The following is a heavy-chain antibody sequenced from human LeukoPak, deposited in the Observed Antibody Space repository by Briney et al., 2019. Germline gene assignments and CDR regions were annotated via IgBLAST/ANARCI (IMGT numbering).Heavy chain of an antibody. CDR2: INHSGST. J-gene: IGHJ6*02. Sequence: PSETLSLTCAVYGGSFSGYYWSWIRQPPGKGLEWIGEINHSGSTNYNPSLKSRVTISVDTSKNQFSLKLSSVTAADTAVYYCVRGPASSWYGTNYYGMDVWGQGTTVTVSS. D-gene: IGHD6-13*01. V-gene: IGHV4-34*01. CDR3: VRGPASSWYGTNYYGMDV. CDR1: GGSFSGYY.